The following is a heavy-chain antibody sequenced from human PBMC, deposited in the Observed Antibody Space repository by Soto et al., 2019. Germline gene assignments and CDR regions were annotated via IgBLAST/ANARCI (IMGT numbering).Heavy chain of an antibody. CDR3: AKDIKVRGVIALPAFDI. V-gene: IGHV3-9*01. CDR1: GFTFDDYA. J-gene: IGHJ3*02. D-gene: IGHD3-10*01. CDR2: ISWNSGSI. Sequence: PGGSLRLSCAASGFTFDDYAMHWVRQAPGKGLEWVSGISWNSGSIGYADSVKGRFTISRDNAKNSLYLQMNSLRAEDTALYYCAKDIKVRGVIALPAFDIWGQGTMVTVSS.